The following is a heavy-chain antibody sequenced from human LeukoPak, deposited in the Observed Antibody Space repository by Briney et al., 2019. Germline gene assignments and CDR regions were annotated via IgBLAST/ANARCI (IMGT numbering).Heavy chain of an antibody. J-gene: IGHJ4*02. CDR2: IFHSGST. Sequence: SGTLSLTCAVSGGSISSSNNWWSWVRQPPGKGLEWIGEIFHSGSTNYNPSLKSRVTISVDTSKNQFSLKLNSVTAADTAVYYCTRGNLPSFDSWGRGTLVTVSS. D-gene: IGHD1-7*01. CDR1: GGSISSSNNW. V-gene: IGHV4-4*02. CDR3: TRGNLPSFDS.